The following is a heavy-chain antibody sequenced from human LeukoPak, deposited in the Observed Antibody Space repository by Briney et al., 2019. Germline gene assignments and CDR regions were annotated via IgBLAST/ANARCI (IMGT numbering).Heavy chain of an antibody. CDR1: GFTFRSYS. J-gene: IGHJ4*02. CDR3: ARRFGQSGPYYFDY. CDR2: ISSSSSYI. D-gene: IGHD3-10*01. V-gene: IGHV3-21*01. Sequence: GGSLRLSCAASGFTFRSYSRNWVRQAPGKGLEWVSSISSSSSYIYYADSVNGRFTISRDNAKNSLYLQMNSLRAEDTAVYYCARRFGQSGPYYFDYWGQGILVTVSS.